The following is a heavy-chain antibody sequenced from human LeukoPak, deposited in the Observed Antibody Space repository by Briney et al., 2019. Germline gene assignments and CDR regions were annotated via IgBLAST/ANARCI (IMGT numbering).Heavy chain of an antibody. CDR3: ARDDYGDYED. V-gene: IGHV3-53*04. CDR2: IYSGGST. CDR1: GFTVSSNY. Sequence: PGGSLRLSCAASGFTVSSNYMSWVRQAPGKGLEWVTVIYSGGSTYYADSVKGRFTISRHNSKNTLYLQMNSLRAEDTAVYYCARDDYGDYEDWGQGTLVTVSS. J-gene: IGHJ4*02. D-gene: IGHD4-17*01.